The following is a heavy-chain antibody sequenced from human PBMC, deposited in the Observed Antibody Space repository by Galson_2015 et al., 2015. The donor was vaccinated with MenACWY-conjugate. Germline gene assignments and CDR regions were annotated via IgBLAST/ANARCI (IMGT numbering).Heavy chain of an antibody. CDR1: GGSISSSSYY. CDR2: IYYSGST. D-gene: IGHD6-13*01. J-gene: IGHJ6*03. Sequence: LSLTCTVSGGSISSSSYYWGWIRQPPGKGLEWIGSIYYSGSTYYNPSLKSRVTISVDTSKNQFSLKLSSVTAADTAVYYCARRRGSSWYAYYYYYMDVWGKGTTVTVSS. CDR3: ARRRGSSWYAYYYYYMDV. V-gene: IGHV4-39*01.